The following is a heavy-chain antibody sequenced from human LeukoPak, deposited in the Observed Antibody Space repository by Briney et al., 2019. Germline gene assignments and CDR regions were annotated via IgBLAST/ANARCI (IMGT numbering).Heavy chain of an antibody. Sequence: SVKVSCKASGGTFRNYAINWVRQAPGQGLEWMGGLVPMFGLENYAQKFQDRLTITTDESWGTAHMELSSLRSEDTAVYFCAREFLPPGRSYSGYDYESSHFDYWGRGTLVTVSS. D-gene: IGHD5-12*01. V-gene: IGHV1-69*05. CDR3: AREFLPPGRSYSGYDYESSHFDY. CDR1: GGTFRNYA. CDR2: LVPMFGLE. J-gene: IGHJ4*02.